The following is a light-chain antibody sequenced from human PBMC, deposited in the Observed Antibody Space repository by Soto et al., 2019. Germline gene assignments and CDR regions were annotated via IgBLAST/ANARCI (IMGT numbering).Light chain of an antibody. V-gene: IGLV2-14*03. CDR2: DVS. Sequence: QSALTQPASVSGSPGQSVTISCTGTSSDVGGYNYVSWYQQHPGKAPKLLIYDVSHRPSVVSSRFSGSKSGNTASLTISGLQAEDEADYYCSSYSRSSFYVFGTGTKLTVL. CDR3: SSYSRSSFYV. J-gene: IGLJ1*01. CDR1: SSDVGGYNY.